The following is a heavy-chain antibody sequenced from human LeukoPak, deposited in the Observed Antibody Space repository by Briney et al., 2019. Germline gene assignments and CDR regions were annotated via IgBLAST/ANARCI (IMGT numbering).Heavy chain of an antibody. Sequence: SETLSLTCTVSGGSISSYYWSWIRQPAGKGLEWIGRIYTSGSTNYNPSLKSRVTMSVDTSKNQFSLKLSSVTAADAAVYYCARGGGYCSSTSCYPGSGYYYYMDVWGKGTTVTVSS. CDR1: GGSISSYY. CDR3: ARGGGYCSSTSCYPGSGYYYYMDV. CDR2: IYTSGST. D-gene: IGHD2-2*01. V-gene: IGHV4-4*07. J-gene: IGHJ6*03.